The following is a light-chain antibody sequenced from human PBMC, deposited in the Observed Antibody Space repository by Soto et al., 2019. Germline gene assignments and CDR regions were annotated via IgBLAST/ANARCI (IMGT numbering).Light chain of an antibody. V-gene: IGKV1-5*03. J-gene: IGKJ1*01. CDR3: QQYGSSSPWT. Sequence: DIQMTQSPSTLSASVGDRVTITCRASQSISSWLAWYQQKPGRAPKLLIYKASSLETGVPSRFSGSGSGTEFPIIISSLQPDDFASSYRQQYGSSSPWTFGQGTKVEIK. CDR1: QSISSW. CDR2: KAS.